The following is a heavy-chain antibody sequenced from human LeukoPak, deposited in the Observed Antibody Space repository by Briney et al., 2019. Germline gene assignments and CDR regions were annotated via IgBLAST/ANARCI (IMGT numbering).Heavy chain of an antibody. V-gene: IGHV4-59*01. J-gene: IGHJ5*02. CDR3: ARAGTATRYNWFDP. CDR1: GGSISSYY. Sequence: SETLSLTCTVSGGSISSYYWSRIRQPPGKGLEWIGYIYYSGSTNYNPSLKSRVTISADTSKNQFSLKLSSVTAADTAVYYCARAGTATRYNWFDPWGQGTLVTVSS. D-gene: IGHD2-21*02. CDR2: IYYSGST.